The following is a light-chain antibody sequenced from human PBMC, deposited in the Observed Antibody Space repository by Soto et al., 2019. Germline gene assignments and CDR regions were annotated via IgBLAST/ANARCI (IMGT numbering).Light chain of an antibody. V-gene: IGKV4-1*01. J-gene: IGKJ2*01. CDR1: QSVLYSPNNKNY. CDR2: WAS. CDR3: QQYYSTPT. Sequence: DIVMTQSPDSLAVSLGERATINCKSSQSVLYSPNNKNYLAWYQHKPGQPPKLLTYWASIRESGVPDRFSGSGSGTDFTLTISSLQAEDVAVYYCQQYYSTPTFGQGTKLEIK.